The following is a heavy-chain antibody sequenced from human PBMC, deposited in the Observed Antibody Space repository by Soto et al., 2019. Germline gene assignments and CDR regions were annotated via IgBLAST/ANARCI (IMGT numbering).Heavy chain of an antibody. D-gene: IGHD6-13*01. CDR2: ISYDGSNK. Sequence: PGGSLRLSCAASGFTFSSYAMHWVRQAPGKGLEWVAVISYDGSNKYYADSVKGRFTISRDNSKNTLYPQMNSLRAEDTAVYYCARAALAAAGKVFVVGSIYYYYYGMDVWGQGTTVTVSS. CDR1: GFTFSSYA. V-gene: IGHV3-30-3*01. J-gene: IGHJ6*02. CDR3: ARAALAAAGKVFVVGSIYYYYYGMDV.